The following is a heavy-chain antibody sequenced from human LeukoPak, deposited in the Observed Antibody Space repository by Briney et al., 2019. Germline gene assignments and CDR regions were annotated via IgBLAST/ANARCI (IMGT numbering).Heavy chain of an antibody. D-gene: IGHD3-22*01. Sequence: GGSRRLSCAASGFTFSDSDIHWVRQASGKGLEWVGRITTKRSNYATAYTTSVKGRFTISRHDSENTAYLQMNSLKTEDTALYYCTTNRSGHYWGQGTLGTVSS. CDR3: TTNRSGHY. J-gene: IGHJ4*02. CDR1: GFTFSDSD. CDR2: ITTKRSNYAT. V-gene: IGHV3-73*01.